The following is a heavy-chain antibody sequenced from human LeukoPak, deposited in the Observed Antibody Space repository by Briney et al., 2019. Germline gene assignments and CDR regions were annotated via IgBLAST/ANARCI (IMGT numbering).Heavy chain of an antibody. CDR1: GFTFSDYY. V-gene: IGHV3-11*01. J-gene: IGHJ4*02. CDR3: ARGLEMATITYGITDY. D-gene: IGHD5-24*01. CDR2: ISSSGSTI. Sequence: GGSLRLSCAASGFTFSDYYMSWIRQAPGKGLEWVSYISSSGSTIYYADSVKGRFTIPRDNAKNSLYLQMNSLRAEDTAVYYCARGLEMATITYGITDYWGQGTLVTVSS.